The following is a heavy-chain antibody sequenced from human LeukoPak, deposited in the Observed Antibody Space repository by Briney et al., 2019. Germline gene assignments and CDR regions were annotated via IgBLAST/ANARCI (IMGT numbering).Heavy chain of an antibody. CDR2: IYHSGST. CDR1: GYSISSGYY. CDR3: ARERYYYVWGSYRYSHYYYYMDV. J-gene: IGHJ6*03. V-gene: IGHV4-38-2*02. Sequence: SETLSLTCTVSGYSISSGYYWGWIRQPPGKGLEWIGSIYHSGSTYYNSSLKSRVTISVDTSKNQFSLKLSSVIAAATAVYYCARERYYYVWGSYRYSHYYYYMDVWGKGTTVTISS. D-gene: IGHD3-16*02.